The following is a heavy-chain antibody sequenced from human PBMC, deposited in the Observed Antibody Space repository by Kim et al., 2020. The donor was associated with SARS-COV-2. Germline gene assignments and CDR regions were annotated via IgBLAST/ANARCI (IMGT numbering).Heavy chain of an antibody. D-gene: IGHD6-13*01. CDR3: ARHPPRSKQQLVLSFDP. J-gene: IGHJ5*02. Sequence: RKSPVTISVDTSKNQCSLKLSSVTAADTAVYYCARHPPRSKQQLVLSFDPWGQGTLVTVSS. V-gene: IGHV4-39*01.